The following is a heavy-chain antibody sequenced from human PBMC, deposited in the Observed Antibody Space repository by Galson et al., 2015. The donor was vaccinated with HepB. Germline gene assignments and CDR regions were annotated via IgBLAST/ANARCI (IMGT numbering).Heavy chain of an antibody. J-gene: IGHJ3*02. V-gene: IGHV2-5*02. CDR2: IYWDGDK. D-gene: IGHD4-17*01. CDR1: GFSLSTSGVG. CDR3: AHITTATDAFDI. Sequence: PALVKPTQTLTLTCTFSGFSLSTSGVGVGWIRQPPGKALEWLALIYWDGDKRYRPSLKSRLTITKDTSKNQVVLTMTNMDPVDTATYYCAHITTATDAFDIWGQGTMVTVSS.